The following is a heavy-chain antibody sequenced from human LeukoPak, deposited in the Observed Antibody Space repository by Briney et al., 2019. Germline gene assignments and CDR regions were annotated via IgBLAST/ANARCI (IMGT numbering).Heavy chain of an antibody. CDR2: LSSTSSDK. D-gene: IGHD2/OR15-2a*01. Sequence: GGSLRLSCAASGFSFSSYTMNWVRQAPGKGLEWVSSLSSTSSDKRYAESVTGRFTISRENPKNSVFLQMNSLRVEDTAVYYCARLGRSYINPNRGWFDPWGQGTLVIVSS. CDR1: GFSFSSYT. J-gene: IGHJ5*01. V-gene: IGHV3-21*06. CDR3: ARLGRSYINPNRGWFDP.